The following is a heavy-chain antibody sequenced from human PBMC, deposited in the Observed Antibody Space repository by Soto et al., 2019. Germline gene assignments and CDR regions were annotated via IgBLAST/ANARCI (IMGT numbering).Heavy chain of an antibody. Sequence: EVQLAESGGGMVQPGGALRLSCVASGFTFSIYDMHWVRQAPGKGLEYVSSISSNGGTTYYGNSVKGRFTISRDNSKNTLYLQVDSRRAEDMAVYYCVRRVSGNDDYWGQGTLVTVSS. CDR1: GFTFSIYD. CDR3: VRRVSGNDDY. J-gene: IGHJ4*02. V-gene: IGHV3-64*01. D-gene: IGHD1-1*01. CDR2: ISSNGGTT.